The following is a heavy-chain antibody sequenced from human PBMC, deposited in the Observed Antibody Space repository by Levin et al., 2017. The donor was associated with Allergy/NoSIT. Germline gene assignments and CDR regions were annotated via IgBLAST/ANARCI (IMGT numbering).Heavy chain of an antibody. CDR1: GGSVTRYY. V-gene: IGHV4-59*02. J-gene: IGHJ6*02. CDR2: IYYSGSTDYTPSYSGSS. D-gene: IGHD6-19*01. CDR3: AVYSSGWAGNYYYYGLDV. Sequence: SETLSLTCTVSGGSVTRYYWSWIRQSPGKGLEWIGYIYYSGSTDYTPSYSGSSDYNPSLKSRGTMSVDTSNNQFSLKLSSVTAADTAIYYCAVYSSGWAGNYYYYGLDVWGQGTTVTVSS.